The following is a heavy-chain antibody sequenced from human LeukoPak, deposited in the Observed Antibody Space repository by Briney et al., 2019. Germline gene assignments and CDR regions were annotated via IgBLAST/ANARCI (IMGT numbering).Heavy chain of an antibody. Sequence: KSGGSLRLSCATSGFTFSSHWMHWVRQAPGEGLVGVSHINIDGSSTTYGDPAKGRFTVSRDSATLFLQMNSLRVDDTAIYYCARGTATTAGIDNWGLGTLVTVSS. CDR3: ARGTATTAGIDN. CDR1: GFTFSSHW. J-gene: IGHJ4*02. CDR2: INIDGSST. V-gene: IGHV3-74*01. D-gene: IGHD6-13*01.